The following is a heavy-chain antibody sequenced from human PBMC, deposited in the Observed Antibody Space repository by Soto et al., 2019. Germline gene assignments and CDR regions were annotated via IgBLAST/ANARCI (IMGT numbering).Heavy chain of an antibody. J-gene: IGHJ6*02. Sequence: SVKVSCGASGYSFTNYHINWVRQAPVQGLEWLGRINPKSGGTSTSQKFQGWVTMTRDRSISTVYMELTRLRSDDTAVYFCARGHSTDCSNGVRSFFYNHEMDVWGQGTTVTVSS. CDR2: INPKSGGT. V-gene: IGHV1-2*04. D-gene: IGHD2-8*01. CDR3: ARGHSTDCSNGVRSFFYNHEMDV. CDR1: GYSFTNYH.